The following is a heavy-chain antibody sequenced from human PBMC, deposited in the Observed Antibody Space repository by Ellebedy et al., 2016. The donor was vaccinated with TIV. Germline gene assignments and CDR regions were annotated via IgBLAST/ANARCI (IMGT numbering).Heavy chain of an antibody. CDR3: ARTGYCSGGSCYPNDY. CDR1: GYTFTSYA. J-gene: IGHJ4*02. Sequence: ASVKVSCKASGYTFTSYAMHWVRQAPGQRLEWMGWINAGNGNTKYSQKFQGRVTITRDTSASTAYMELSSLRSEDTAVYYCARTGYCSGGSCYPNDYWGQGTLVTVSS. D-gene: IGHD2-15*01. V-gene: IGHV1-3*01. CDR2: INAGNGNT.